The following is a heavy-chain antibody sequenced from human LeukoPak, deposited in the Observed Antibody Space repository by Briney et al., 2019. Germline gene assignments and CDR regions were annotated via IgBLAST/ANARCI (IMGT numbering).Heavy chain of an antibody. CDR1: GYTFTGYY. CDR3: ARATIQTYYYDSSGYPDY. D-gene: IGHD3-22*01. Sequence: GASVKVSCKASGYTFTGYYMHWVRQAPGQGLEWMGWINPNSGGTNYAQKFQGRVTMTRDTSISTAYMELSRLRSDDTAVYYCARATIQTYYYDSSGYPDYWGQGTLVTVSS. CDR2: INPNSGGT. J-gene: IGHJ4*02. V-gene: IGHV1-2*02.